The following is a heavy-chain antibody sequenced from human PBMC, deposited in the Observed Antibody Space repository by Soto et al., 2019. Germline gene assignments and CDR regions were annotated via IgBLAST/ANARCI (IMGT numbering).Heavy chain of an antibody. CDR3: ARAGEYCSGGSCYVGWFDP. D-gene: IGHD2-15*01. J-gene: IGHJ5*02. CDR1: GYTFTSYG. CDR2: ISAYNGNT. Sequence: QVQLVQSGAEVKKPGASVKVSCKASGYTFTSYGISWVRQAPGQGLEWMGWISAYNGNTNYAQKLQGRVTMTTDTSTSTAYRELRSLRSDDTAVYYCARAGEYCSGGSCYVGWFDPWGQGTLVTVSS. V-gene: IGHV1-18*01.